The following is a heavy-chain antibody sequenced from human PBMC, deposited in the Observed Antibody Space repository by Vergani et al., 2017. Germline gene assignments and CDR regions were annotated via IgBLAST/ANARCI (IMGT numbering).Heavy chain of an antibody. J-gene: IGHJ4*02. D-gene: IGHD4-23*01. CDR1: GFTVSSNY. CDR2: IYSGGST. CDR3: AKARWGTVAASYYFDY. V-gene: IGHV3-66*01. Sequence: EVQLVESGGGLVQPGGSLRLSCAASGFTVSSNYMSWVRQAPGTGLEWVSVIYSGGSTYYADSVKGRITISRDNSKNTLYLQMNSLRAEDAAVYYCAKARWGTVAASYYFDYWGQGTLVTVSS.